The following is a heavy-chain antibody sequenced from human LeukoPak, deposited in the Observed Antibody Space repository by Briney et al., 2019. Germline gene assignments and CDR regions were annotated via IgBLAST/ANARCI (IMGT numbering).Heavy chain of an antibody. V-gene: IGHV3-69-1*01. CDR2: IGSDNKP. J-gene: IGHJ3*02. D-gene: IGHD3-3*01. CDR1: GFTFSAYP. CDR3: ARSATDAFDI. Sequence: PGGSLRLSCEDSGFTFSAYPMTWVRQAPGQGLEWVSSIGSDNKPHYSESVKGRFTISRDNAKNTLYLQMNRLKAEDTAVYYCARSATDAFDIWGQGTMVTVSS.